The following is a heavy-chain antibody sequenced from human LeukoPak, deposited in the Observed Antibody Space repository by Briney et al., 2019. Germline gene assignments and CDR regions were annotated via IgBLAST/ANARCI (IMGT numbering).Heavy chain of an antibody. D-gene: IGHD3-22*01. V-gene: IGHV4-39*01. CDR3: ARGLYYYDSSGYFDY. CDR1: GGSISSSSYY. CDR2: IYYSGST. Sequence: SETLSLTCTVSGGSISSSSYYWGWIRQPPRKGLEWIGSIYYSGSTYYNPSLKSRVTISVDTSKNQFSLKLSSVTAADTAVYYCARGLYYYDSSGYFDYWGQGTLVTVSS. J-gene: IGHJ4*02.